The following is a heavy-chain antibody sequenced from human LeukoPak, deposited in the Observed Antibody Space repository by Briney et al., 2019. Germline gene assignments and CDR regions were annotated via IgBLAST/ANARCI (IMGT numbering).Heavy chain of an antibody. V-gene: IGHV1-69*05. CDR2: IILIFGTA. CDR1: GGTFSSYA. J-gene: IGHJ4*02. D-gene: IGHD5-18*01. Sequence: GASVKVSCKASGGTFSSYAISWVGQAPGQGLEWMGRIILIFGTANYAQKFHGRVTITTDESTSTAYLELSSLRSQDTALYYCVGNTPNTAMVFGVYYFDYWGQRPRVTVPS. CDR3: VGNTPNTAMVFGVYYFDY.